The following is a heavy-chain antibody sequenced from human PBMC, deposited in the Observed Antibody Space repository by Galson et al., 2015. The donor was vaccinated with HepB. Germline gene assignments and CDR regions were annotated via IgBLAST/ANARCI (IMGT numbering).Heavy chain of an antibody. V-gene: IGHV4-34*01. D-gene: IGHD3-22*01. CDR3: ARGVAYDSSGYYAPTPDY. Sequence: ETLSLTCAVYGGSFSGYYWSWIRQPPGKGLEWIGEINHSGSTNYNPSLKSRVTISVDTSKNQFSLKLSSVTAADTAVYYCARGVAYDSSGYYAPTPDYWGQGTLVTVSS. J-gene: IGHJ4*02. CDR1: GGSFSGYY. CDR2: INHSGST.